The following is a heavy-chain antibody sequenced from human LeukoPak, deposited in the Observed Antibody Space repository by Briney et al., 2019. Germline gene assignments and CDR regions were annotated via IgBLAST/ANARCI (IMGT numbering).Heavy chain of an antibody. CDR1: GSTFTSYH. Sequence: GASVKVSCKASGSTFTSYHFHWVRQAPGQGLEWMGIINPSGGSTSYAQKFQGRVTMTRDMSTSTVYMELSSLRSEDTAVYYCARGFMITFGGGPDYWGQGTLVTVSS. V-gene: IGHV1-46*01. J-gene: IGHJ4*02. CDR3: ARGFMITFGGGPDY. CDR2: INPSGGST. D-gene: IGHD3-16*01.